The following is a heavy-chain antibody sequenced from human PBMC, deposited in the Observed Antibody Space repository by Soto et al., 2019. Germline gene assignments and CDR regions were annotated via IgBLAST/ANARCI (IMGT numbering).Heavy chain of an antibody. CDR1: GDSISSGAYY. V-gene: IGHV4-31*03. CDR3: PRDPTTVTKGAFDI. D-gene: IGHD4-17*01. J-gene: IGHJ3*02. CDR2: ISYSGST. Sequence: QVQLQVSGPGLVKPSQTLSLTCSVSGDSISSGAYYWSWIRQHPGEGLEWVGYISYSGSTYYNPSPTSRVSISIDTSKNHLSLRLTSVTAADTAVYYWPRDPTTVTKGAFDIWGQGTMVTVSS.